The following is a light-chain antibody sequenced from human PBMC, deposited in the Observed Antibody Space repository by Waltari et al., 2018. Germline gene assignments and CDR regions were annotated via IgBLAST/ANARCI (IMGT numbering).Light chain of an antibody. CDR1: QSVSKY. Sequence: DIQMTQSPSSLSASVGARVTITCRASQSVSKYLNWYQQQPGKAPKLLIYTTSNLQSGVPSRFSGSGSGTDFTLTISSLQLEDLATYYCQQSYNTPLSFGGGTKVETK. CDR2: TTS. V-gene: IGKV1-39*01. J-gene: IGKJ4*01. CDR3: QQSYNTPLS.